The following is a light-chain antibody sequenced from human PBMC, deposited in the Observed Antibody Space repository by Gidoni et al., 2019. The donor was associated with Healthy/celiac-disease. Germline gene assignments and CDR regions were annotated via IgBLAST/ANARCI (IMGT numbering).Light chain of an antibody. V-gene: IGKV2-28*01. CDR3: MQALQTHT. CDR2: LGS. J-gene: IGKJ2*01. CDR1: QSLLHSNGYNY. Sequence: DSVMTQSPRSLPVTPGEPASISCRSSQSLLHSNGYNYLDWYLQKPGQSPQLLIYLGSNRASGVPDRFSGSGSGTDFTLKISRVEAEDVGFYYCMQALQTHTFGQXTKLVIK.